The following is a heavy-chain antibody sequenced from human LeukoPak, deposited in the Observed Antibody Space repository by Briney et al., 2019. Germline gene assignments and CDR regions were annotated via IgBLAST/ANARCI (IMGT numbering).Heavy chain of an antibody. D-gene: IGHD1-26*01. CDR1: GYTFTGYY. CDR2: INPNSGGT. V-gene: IGHV1-2*02. J-gene: IGHJ4*02. Sequence: ASVKVSCKASGYTFTGYYMHWVRQAPGQGLEWMGWINPNSGGTNYAQKFQGRVTMTRDTSISTAYMELSRLRSDDTAVYYCARDTRTVINTRWEYYFDYWGQGTLVTVSS. CDR3: ARDTRTVINTRWEYYFDY.